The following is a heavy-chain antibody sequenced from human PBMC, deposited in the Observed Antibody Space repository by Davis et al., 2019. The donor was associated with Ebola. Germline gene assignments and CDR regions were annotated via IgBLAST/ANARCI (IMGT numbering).Heavy chain of an antibody. CDR1: GGSTSPYY. J-gene: IGHJ4*02. CDR2: IYYSGNT. CDR3: ARTDYGDFTGGYYFDY. V-gene: IGHV4-59*12. Sequence: MPSETLSLTCTVSGGSTSPYYWSWIRQPPGKGLEWIGYIYYSGNTKFNPSPKGRVTISVDTSKNQFSLKLSSVTAADTAVYYCARTDYGDFTGGYYFDYWGQGTLVTVSS. D-gene: IGHD4-17*01.